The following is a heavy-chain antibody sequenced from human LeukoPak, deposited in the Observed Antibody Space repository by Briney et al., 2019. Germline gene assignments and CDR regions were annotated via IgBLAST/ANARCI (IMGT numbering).Heavy chain of an antibody. V-gene: IGHV3-23*01. Sequence: GGSLRLSCAASGFTFSSYGMSWVRQAPGKGLEWVSAITGIGDNTNYADSVKGRFTISRDNSKNTLYLQMNSLRAEDTAVYYCAAMRHKYYYDSSGYYSWGQGTLVTVSS. CDR2: ITGIGDNT. CDR1: GFTFSSYG. D-gene: IGHD3-22*01. CDR3: AAMRHKYYYDSSGYYS. J-gene: IGHJ4*02.